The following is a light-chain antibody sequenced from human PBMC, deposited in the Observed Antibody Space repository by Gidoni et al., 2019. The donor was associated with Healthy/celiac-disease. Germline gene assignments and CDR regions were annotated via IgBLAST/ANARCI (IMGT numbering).Light chain of an antibody. V-gene: IGKV3-11*01. CDR3: QQRSNWPRGVT. J-gene: IGKJ5*01. CDR1: QSVSSY. Sequence: DIVLTQSPASLSLSPGERATLSCRASQSVSSYLAWYKQKPGQAPRLLIYDASDRATGIPARFSGSGSGTDFTRTISSLEPEDFAVYYCQQRSNWPRGVTFGQGTRLEIK. CDR2: DAS.